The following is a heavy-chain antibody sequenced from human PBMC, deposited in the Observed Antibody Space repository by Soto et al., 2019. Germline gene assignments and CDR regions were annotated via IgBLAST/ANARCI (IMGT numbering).Heavy chain of an antibody. CDR2: TSHDGSTT. Sequence: QVQLVESEGGVVQPGRSLRLTCTASGFTFRNYALYWIGQAPGKGLEWVTATSHDGSTTFYTDSVKGRFTISRDNSKNTTYLQMNRLRIEDTAVYFCARDFWSGYRFGMDVWGQGTTVTVSS. CDR1: GFTFRNYA. CDR3: ARDFWSGYRFGMDV. J-gene: IGHJ6*02. D-gene: IGHD3-3*01. V-gene: IGHV3-30-3*01.